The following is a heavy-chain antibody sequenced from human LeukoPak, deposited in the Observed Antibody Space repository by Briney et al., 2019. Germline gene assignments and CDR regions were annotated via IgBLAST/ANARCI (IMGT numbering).Heavy chain of an antibody. CDR2: ISSSSSTI. Sequence: PGGSLRLSCAASGFTFSSYSMNWVRQAPGKGLEWVSYISSSSSTIYYADSVKGRFTISRDNAKNSLYLQMNSLRAEDTAVYYCARDRWKYDSSGYFDYWGQGTLVTVSS. D-gene: IGHD3-22*01. J-gene: IGHJ4*02. CDR1: GFTFSSYS. CDR3: ARDRWKYDSSGYFDY. V-gene: IGHV3-48*04.